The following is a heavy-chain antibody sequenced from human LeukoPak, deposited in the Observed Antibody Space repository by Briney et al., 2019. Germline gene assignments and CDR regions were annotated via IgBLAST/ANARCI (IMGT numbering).Heavy chain of an antibody. CDR2: IYPGDSDT. CDR3: ARQNDFRLDY. V-gene: IGHV5-51*01. J-gene: IGHJ4*02. CDR1: GYTFSSYW. D-gene: IGHD3-3*01. Sequence: GESLKISCKGSGYTFSSYWIGWARQMPGKGLEWMGIIYPGDSDTRYSPSLQGQVTISVDTSIGTAYLQWSSLKASDTPIYYCARQNDFRLDYWGQGTLATVSS.